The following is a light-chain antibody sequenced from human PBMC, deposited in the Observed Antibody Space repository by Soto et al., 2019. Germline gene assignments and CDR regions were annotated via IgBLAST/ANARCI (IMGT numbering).Light chain of an antibody. V-gene: IGKV1-39*01. Sequence: DIQMTQSPSSLSASVGDRVTITCRASESIANYLNWYQQNPGKAPNLLIYAASTLQTGVPSRFSGSGSGTDFTLTISSLQTEDFATYYCQQSYITPYTFGQGTKLDIK. CDR1: ESIANY. J-gene: IGKJ2*01. CDR3: QQSYITPYT. CDR2: AAS.